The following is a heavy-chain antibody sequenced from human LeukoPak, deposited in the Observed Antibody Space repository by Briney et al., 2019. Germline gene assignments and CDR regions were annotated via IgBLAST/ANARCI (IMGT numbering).Heavy chain of an antibody. V-gene: IGHV4-59*02. D-gene: IGHD6-13*01. CDR3: ARGSWSRFDY. Sequence: SETLTLTCTVSGGSVSSYYWSWIRQPPGKGLEWIAYIYYSGSTKYNPSLKSRVTISLDRSKNQFSLKLSSVTAADTAVYYCARGSWSRFDYWGQGTLVTVSS. CDR2: IYYSGST. J-gene: IGHJ4*02. CDR1: GGSVSSYY.